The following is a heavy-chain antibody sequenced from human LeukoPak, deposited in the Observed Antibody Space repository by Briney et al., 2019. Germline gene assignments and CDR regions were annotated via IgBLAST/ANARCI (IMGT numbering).Heavy chain of an antibody. Sequence: ASVKVSCKASGGTFSSYAISWVRQAPGQGLEWMGWISAYNGNTNYAQKLQGRVTMTTDTSTSTAYMELRSLRSDDTAVYYCARNGPDIVVVPAAPGWFDPWGQGTLVTVSS. J-gene: IGHJ5*02. CDR2: ISAYNGNT. CDR1: GGTFSSYA. CDR3: ARNGPDIVVVPAAPGWFDP. V-gene: IGHV1-18*01. D-gene: IGHD2-2*01.